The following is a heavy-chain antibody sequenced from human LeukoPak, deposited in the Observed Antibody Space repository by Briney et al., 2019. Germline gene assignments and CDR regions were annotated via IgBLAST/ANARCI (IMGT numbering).Heavy chain of an antibody. J-gene: IGHJ4*02. CDR3: AREGPGRWWGSFDY. D-gene: IGHD2-15*01. V-gene: IGHV1-2*06. CDR2: INPNSGGT. Sequence: ASVKVSCKASGYTFTGYYMHWVRQAPGQGLEWMGRINPNSGGTNNAQKFQGRVTMIRDTSISTAYMELSRLRSADTAVYYCAREGPGRWWGSFDYWGQGTLVTVSS. CDR1: GYTFTGYY.